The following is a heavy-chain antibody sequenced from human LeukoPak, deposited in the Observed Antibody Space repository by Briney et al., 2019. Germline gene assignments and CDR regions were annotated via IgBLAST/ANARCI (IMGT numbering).Heavy chain of an antibody. CDR2: ISSSSSYI. CDR1: GFTFSSYA. V-gene: IGHV3-21*01. CDR3: ARAPSWVTSDY. Sequence: PGGSLRLSCAASGFTFSSYAMHWVRQAPGKGLEWVSSISSSSSYIYYADSVKGRFTISRDNAKNSLYLQMNSLRAEDTAVYYCARAPSWVTSDYWGQGTLVTVSS. J-gene: IGHJ4*02. D-gene: IGHD2-21*02.